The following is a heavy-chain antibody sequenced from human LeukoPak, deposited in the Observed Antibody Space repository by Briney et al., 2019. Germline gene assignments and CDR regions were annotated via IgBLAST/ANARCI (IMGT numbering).Heavy chain of an antibody. V-gene: IGHV4-4*02. CDR2: VHLEGRT. Sequence: PSETLSLTCGVSGGSVTSTNWWTWVRHPPGKSQKWIGEVHLEGRTNYNPSIESRLTISVDLSENHISLKRTSETAADTAVYYCAREGGFFRPLDYSGQGTLVTVSS. CDR1: GGSVTSTNW. J-gene: IGHJ4*02. D-gene: IGHD3-3*01. CDR3: AREGGFFRPLDY.